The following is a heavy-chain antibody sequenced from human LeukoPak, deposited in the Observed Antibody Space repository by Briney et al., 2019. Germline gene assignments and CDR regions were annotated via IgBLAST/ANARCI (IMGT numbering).Heavy chain of an antibody. D-gene: IGHD1-26*01. CDR2: IRFDGIRK. CDR1: GFHLSNYG. V-gene: IGHV3-30*02. Sequence: PGGPLSLPCVASGFHLSNYGMQWLRQAPAKGLEWVAAIRFDGIRKYYADSVKDRLTISRDNSKNTLYLQMNSLRAEDTAVYYCAKDKWIVGDLLENAFDIWGQGTMVTVSS. CDR3: AKDKWIVGDLLENAFDI. J-gene: IGHJ3*02.